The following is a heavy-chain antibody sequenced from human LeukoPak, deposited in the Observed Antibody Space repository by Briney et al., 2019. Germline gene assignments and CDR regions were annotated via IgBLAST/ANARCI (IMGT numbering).Heavy chain of an antibody. CDR3: ARDDTMVRGANTYGMDV. CDR1: GGSISSYY. Sequence: SETLSLTCTASGGSISSYYWSWIRQPPGKGLEWIGYIYYSGSTNYNPSLKGRVTISVDTSKNQFSLKLSSVTAADTAVYYCARDDTMVRGANTYGMDVWGQGITVTVSS. V-gene: IGHV4-59*01. D-gene: IGHD3-10*01. CDR2: IYYSGST. J-gene: IGHJ6*02.